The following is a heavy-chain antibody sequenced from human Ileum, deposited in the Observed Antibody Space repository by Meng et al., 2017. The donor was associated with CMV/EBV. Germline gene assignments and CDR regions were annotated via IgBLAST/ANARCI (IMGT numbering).Heavy chain of an antibody. CDR1: VGSTTSSTYY. CDR3: ARNVGFYSSQIAY. Sequence: QLQLRESGPGLVKPSETLSLTCTASVGSTTSSTYYWGWIRQPPGKGLEWIGSVYYSGTTYYNPSLKSRVNMSIDTSKNRFSLKLSSATAADTAVYYCARNVGFYSSQIAYWGQGALVTVSS. J-gene: IGHJ4*02. D-gene: IGHD3-3*01. CDR2: VYYSGTT. V-gene: IGHV4-39*07.